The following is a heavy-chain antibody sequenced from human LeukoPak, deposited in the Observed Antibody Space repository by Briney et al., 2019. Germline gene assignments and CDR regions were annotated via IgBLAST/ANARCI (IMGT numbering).Heavy chain of an antibody. J-gene: IGHJ4*01. CDR2: ISSSSYI. CDR3: ARAPPVAGMMRGY. Sequence: GGSLRLSCAASGFTFSSYSMNWVRQAPGKGLEWVSSISSSSYIYYADSVKGRFTISRDNAKNSLYLQMNSLRAEDTAVYYCARAPPVAGMMRGYWGQGSLVTVSS. CDR1: GFTFSSYS. D-gene: IGHD6-19*01. V-gene: IGHV3-21*01.